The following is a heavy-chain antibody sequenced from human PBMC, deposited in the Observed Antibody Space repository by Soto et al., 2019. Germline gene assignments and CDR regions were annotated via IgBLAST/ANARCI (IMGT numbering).Heavy chain of an antibody. D-gene: IGHD2-2*02. V-gene: IGHV1-2*02. J-gene: IGHJ6*02. Sequence: ASVKVSCKASGYTFSGYYIHWLRQAPGQGLEWMGWINPNSGGTNYAQKFQGRVTVTRDTPTSTAYMELSRLTSDDTAVYYCARSLTEGYCTITGCYTRPLYGMDVWGQGTTVTVAS. CDR2: INPNSGGT. CDR1: GYTFSGYY. CDR3: ARSLTEGYCTITGCYTRPLYGMDV.